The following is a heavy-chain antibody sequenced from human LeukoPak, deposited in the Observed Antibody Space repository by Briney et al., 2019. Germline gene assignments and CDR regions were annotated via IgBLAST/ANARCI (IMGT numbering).Heavy chain of an antibody. CDR2: INHSGST. V-gene: IGHV4-34*01. D-gene: IGHD3-10*01. CDR3: ARARGATRPNGMDV. Sequence: SETLSLTCAVYGGSFSGYYWSWIRQPPGKGLEWIGEINHSGSTNYNPSLKSRVTISVDTSKNQFSLRLSSVTAADTAVYYCARARGATRPNGMDVWGQGTTVTVS. J-gene: IGHJ6*02. CDR1: GGSFSGYY.